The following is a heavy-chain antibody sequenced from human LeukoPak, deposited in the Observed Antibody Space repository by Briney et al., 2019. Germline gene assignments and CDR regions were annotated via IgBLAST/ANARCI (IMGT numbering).Heavy chain of an antibody. Sequence: SETLSLTCTVSGGSISSYYWSWIRQPPGKGLEWIGYIYYCGSTNYNPSLKSRVTISVDTSKNQFSLKLSSVTAADTAVYYCARDTLYCSSTSCYTGLYYYYGMDVWGQGTTVTVSS. CDR3: ARDTLYCSSTSCYTGLYYYYGMDV. CDR2: IYYCGST. CDR1: GGSISSYY. V-gene: IGHV4-59*01. J-gene: IGHJ6*02. D-gene: IGHD2-2*02.